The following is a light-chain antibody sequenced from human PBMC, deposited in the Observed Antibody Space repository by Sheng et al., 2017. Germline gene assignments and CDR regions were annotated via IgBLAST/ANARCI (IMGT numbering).Light chain of an antibody. CDR2: DVS. J-gene: IGLJ1*01. Sequence: QSALTQPASVSGSPGQSITISCTGTNRDVGGYNSVSWYQQHPGKAPKLMIYDVSNRPSGVSNRFSGSKSGNTASLTISGLQAEDEADYYCSSYTTSSTLLFGTGTKVTVL. CDR3: SSYTTSSTLL. CDR1: NRDVGGYNS. V-gene: IGLV2-14*01.